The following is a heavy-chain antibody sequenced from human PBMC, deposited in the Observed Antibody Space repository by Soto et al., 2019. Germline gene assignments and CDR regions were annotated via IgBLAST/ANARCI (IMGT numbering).Heavy chain of an antibody. CDR3: AKGEVRGIIPSYYDY. J-gene: IGHJ4*02. CDR1: GFTFRWFG. D-gene: IGHD3-10*01. V-gene: IGHV3-30*18. Sequence: GGSLRLSCAGSGFTFRWFGMNWVRQAPGKGLEWVARISNDGSNEYYVDSVKGRFTISRDNSKNTLYLQMDSLRAEDTAVYYCAKGEVRGIIPSYYDYWGLGTLVTVSS. CDR2: ISNDGSNE.